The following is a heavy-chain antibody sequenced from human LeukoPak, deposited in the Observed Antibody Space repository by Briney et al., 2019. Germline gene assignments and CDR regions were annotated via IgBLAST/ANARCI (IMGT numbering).Heavy chain of an antibody. CDR1: GGSFSGYY. Sequence: SETLSLTCAVYGGSFSGYYWSWIRQPPGKGLDWIGEINHSGSTNYNPSLKSRVTISVDTSKNQFSLKLSSVTAADTAVYYCARRPKGLRFLEWLLYFDYWGQGTPVTVSS. CDR3: ARRPKGLRFLEWLLYFDY. J-gene: IGHJ4*02. D-gene: IGHD3-3*01. V-gene: IGHV4-34*01. CDR2: INHSGST.